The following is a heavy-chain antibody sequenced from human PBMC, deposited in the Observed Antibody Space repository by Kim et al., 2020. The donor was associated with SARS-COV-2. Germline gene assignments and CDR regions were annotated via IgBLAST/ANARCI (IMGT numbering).Heavy chain of an antibody. D-gene: IGHD5-12*01. CDR1: GGTFSSYA. CDR2: IIPIFGTA. Sequence: SVKVSCKASGGTFSSYAISWVRQAPGKGLEWMGGIIPIFGTANYAQKFQGRVTITADKSTSTAYMELSSLRSEDTAVYYCGRTQLVATIIGYNYNGTDVWGQRPTHTLPS. V-gene: IGHV1-69*06. J-gene: IGHJ6*02. CDR3: GRTQLVATIIGYNYNGTDV.